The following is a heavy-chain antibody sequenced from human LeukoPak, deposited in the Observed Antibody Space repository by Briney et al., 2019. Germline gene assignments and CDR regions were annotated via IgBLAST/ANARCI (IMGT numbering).Heavy chain of an antibody. CDR2: ISAYDGNT. CDR1: GYTFTSYA. D-gene: IGHD5-18*01. J-gene: IGHJ4*02. V-gene: IGHV1-18*01. Sequence: SVKLSRSASGYTFTSYAISWGRHAPGQGHEWMGWISAYDGNTNYAQKLQGRVTMTTDTSTSTAYMELRSLRSDDTAVYYCARLGDYGYDRHFDYWGQGTLVTVSS. CDR3: ARLGDYGYDRHFDY.